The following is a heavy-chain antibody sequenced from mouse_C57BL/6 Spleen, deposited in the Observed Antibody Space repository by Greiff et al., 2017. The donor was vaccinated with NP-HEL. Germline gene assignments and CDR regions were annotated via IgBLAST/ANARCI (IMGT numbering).Heavy chain of an antibody. J-gene: IGHJ2*01. CDR2: IDPSDSET. V-gene: IGHV1-52*01. CDR1: GYTFTSYW. CDR3: ARGIYYDYDRGFDY. D-gene: IGHD2-4*01. Sequence: QVQLKQPGAELVRPGSSVKLSCKASGYTFTSYWMHWVKQRPIQGLEWIGNIDPSDSETHYNQKFKDKATLTVDKSSSTAYMQLSSLTSEDSAVYYCARGIYYDYDRGFDYWGQGTTLTVSS.